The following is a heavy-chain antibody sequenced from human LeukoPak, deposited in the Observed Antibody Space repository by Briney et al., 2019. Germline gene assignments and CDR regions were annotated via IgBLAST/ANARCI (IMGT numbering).Heavy chain of an antibody. CDR2: FSWDDDK. J-gene: IGHJ3*02. V-gene: IGHV2-5*02. D-gene: IGHD3-22*01. Sequence: SGPTLVNPTQTLTLTCTFSGFSLSTGGVGVGWIRQPPGRGREWRVLFSWDDDKRYSPSRKSMLTITKDTSKNQVVLTMTNMDPVDTATYYCAHSALYDSSGYYTHAFDIWGQRTMVTV. CDR1: GFSLSTGGVG. CDR3: AHSALYDSSGYYTHAFDI.